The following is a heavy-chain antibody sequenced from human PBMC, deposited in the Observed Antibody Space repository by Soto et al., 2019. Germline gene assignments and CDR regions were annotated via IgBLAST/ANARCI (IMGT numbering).Heavy chain of an antibody. J-gene: IGHJ4*02. CDR3: ARGIGYCSDGRCYGEDY. V-gene: IGHV1-8*01. D-gene: IGHD2-15*01. Sequence: ASVKVSCKASGYTFTSYDINWVRQATGQGLEWMGWMNPNSGNTGYAQKFQGRVTMTRNTSISTAYMELSSLRSEDTAVYYCARGIGYCSDGRCYGEDYWGQGTLVTVS. CDR1: GYTFTSYD. CDR2: MNPNSGNT.